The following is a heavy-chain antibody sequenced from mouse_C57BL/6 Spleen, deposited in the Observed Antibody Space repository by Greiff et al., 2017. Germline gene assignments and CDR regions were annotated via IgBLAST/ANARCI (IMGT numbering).Heavy chain of an antibody. CDR1: GFSLSTFGMG. V-gene: IGHV8-8*01. J-gene: IGHJ3*01. CDR3: ARPSRDYDGYHVPFAY. CDR2: IWWDGDK. Sequence: QVTLKVSGPGLLQPSQTLSLTCSFSGFSLSTFGMGVGWIRQPSGKGLEWLAHIWWDGDKYYNPALKSRLTISKDTSKKQVFLKSANVDTADTATYYCARPSRDYDGYHVPFAYWGQGTLVTVSA. D-gene: IGHD2-3*01.